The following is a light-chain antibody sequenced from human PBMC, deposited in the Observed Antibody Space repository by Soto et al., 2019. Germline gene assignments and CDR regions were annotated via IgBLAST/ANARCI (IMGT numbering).Light chain of an antibody. CDR2: GAS. J-gene: IGKJ4*01. Sequence: EVVLTQSPVTLSLSPGERATLSCRASQSFRGLLAWYQQKPGQAPRLLIYGASSRATGIPDRFSGSGSGTDFTLTISRLEPEDFAVYHCQQYSSSPLTFGRGPKV. V-gene: IGKV3-20*01. CDR3: QQYSSSPLT. CDR1: QSFRGL.